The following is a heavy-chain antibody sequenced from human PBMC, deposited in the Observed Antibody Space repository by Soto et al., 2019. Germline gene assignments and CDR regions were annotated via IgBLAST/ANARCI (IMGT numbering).Heavy chain of an antibody. V-gene: IGHV1-2*02. D-gene: IGHD3-3*01. CDR3: AREGMFHYETADHYPSNYGLDV. CDR2: IFPKSGGT. Sequence: QELLMQSGADMKKPGASVKVSCKSSGFSFTNYYLHWVRQAPGQGPEWMGWIFPKSGGTRSAQRFRDRLTLTTDTSITTAYLELTSLSPDDTAIYFCAREGMFHYETADHYPSNYGLDVWGQGTTVTV. CDR1: GFSFTNYY. J-gene: IGHJ6*02.